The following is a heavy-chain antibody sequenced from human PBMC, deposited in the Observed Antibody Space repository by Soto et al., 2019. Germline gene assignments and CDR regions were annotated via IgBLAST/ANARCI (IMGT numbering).Heavy chain of an antibody. CDR2: INAGNGIT. D-gene: IGHD3-3*01. J-gene: IGHJ4*02. CDR3: ARSCGWFLEWLPLDY. Sequence: ASVKVSCKASGYTFTSYAMHWVRQAPGQRLEWMGWINAGNGITKYSQKFQGRVTITRDTSASTAYMELSSLRSEDTAVYYCARSCGWFLEWLPLDYWGQGTLVTVSS. V-gene: IGHV1-3*01. CDR1: GYTFTSYA.